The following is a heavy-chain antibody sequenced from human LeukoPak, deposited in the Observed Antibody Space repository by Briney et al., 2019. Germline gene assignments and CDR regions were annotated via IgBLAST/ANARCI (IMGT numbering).Heavy chain of an antibody. Sequence: GGSLRLSCAASGFTFSSYEMNWVRQAPGKGLEWVSYISSSGSTIYYADSVKGRFTISRDNAKNSLYLQMNSLRAEDTAVYYCAREGIYYGSGEDYWGQGTLVTVSS. CDR3: AREGIYYGSGEDY. CDR1: GFTFSSYE. V-gene: IGHV3-48*03. CDR2: ISSSGSTI. J-gene: IGHJ4*02. D-gene: IGHD3-10*01.